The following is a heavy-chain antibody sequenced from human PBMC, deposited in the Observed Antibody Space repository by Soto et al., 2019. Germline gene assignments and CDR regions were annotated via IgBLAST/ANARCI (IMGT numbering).Heavy chain of an antibody. Sequence: GGSLRLSCAASGFTFDDYTMHWVRQAPGKGLEWVSLISWDGGSTYYADSVKGRFTISRDNSKNSLYLQMNSLRTEDTVLYYCAKAPYQLRHYGMDVWGQGTTVTVSS. V-gene: IGHV3-43*01. CDR3: AKAPYQLRHYGMDV. D-gene: IGHD2-2*01. CDR2: ISWDGGST. J-gene: IGHJ6*02. CDR1: GFTFDDYT.